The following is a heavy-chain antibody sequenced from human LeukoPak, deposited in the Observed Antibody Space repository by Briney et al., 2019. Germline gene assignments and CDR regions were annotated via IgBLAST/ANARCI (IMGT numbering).Heavy chain of an antibody. V-gene: IGHV3-53*01. J-gene: IGHJ5*02. Sequence: GGSLRLSCAVSGFTVSDNYMSWVRQAPGKGLEWVSIIYRGGNAYYADSVRGRFTISRDNSENTLYLHMNDLGVEDTAVYYCARGGDSISWNWFGPWGQGTLVTVSS. CDR2: IYRGGNA. CDR3: ARGGDSISWNWFGP. D-gene: IGHD6-6*01. CDR1: GFTVSDNY.